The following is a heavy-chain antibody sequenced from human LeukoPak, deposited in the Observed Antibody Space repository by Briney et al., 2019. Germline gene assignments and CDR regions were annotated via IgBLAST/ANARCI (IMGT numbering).Heavy chain of an antibody. CDR3: ARIVGGQVDC. D-gene: IGHD3-22*01. V-gene: IGHV6-1*01. CDR1: GDSFSSNSAA. J-gene: IGHJ4*02. Sequence: SQTLSLSCALSGDSFSSNSAAWTWLRQSPSRGLEWLGRTYYRSKWHNDSAVSVKSIITIKPDTSKNQFSLQLNSVTPEDTAVYYCARIVGGQVDCWGQGTLVTVSS. CDR2: TYYRSKWHN.